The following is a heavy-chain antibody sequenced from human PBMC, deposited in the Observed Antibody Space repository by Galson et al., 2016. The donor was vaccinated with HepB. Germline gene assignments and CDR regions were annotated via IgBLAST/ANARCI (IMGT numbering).Heavy chain of an antibody. CDR1: GFSLREFY. Sequence: SLRLSCAVSGFSLREFYMDWVRQAPGKGLEWVANIKQDGSEKYYVDSVKGRFSISRDNGKDSLYLQMNSLRAEDTALYYCARFDYGDYNDAFDIWGQGTMVTVSS. V-gene: IGHV3-7*01. J-gene: IGHJ3*02. CDR3: ARFDYGDYNDAFDI. D-gene: IGHD4-17*01. CDR2: IKQDGSEK.